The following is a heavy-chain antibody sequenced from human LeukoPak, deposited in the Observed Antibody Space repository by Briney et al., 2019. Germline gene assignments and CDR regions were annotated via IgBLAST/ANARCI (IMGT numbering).Heavy chain of an antibody. Sequence: SETLSLTCTVSGGSISSGSYYWSWIRQPAGKGLEWIGRIYTSGSTNYNPSLKSRVTISVDTSKNQFSLKLSSVTAADTAVYYCARAVSHDYVVVPAAMGGYYFDYWGQGTLVTVSS. CDR2: IYTSGST. CDR3: ARAVSHDYVVVPAAMGGYYFDY. J-gene: IGHJ4*02. V-gene: IGHV4-61*02. D-gene: IGHD2-2*01. CDR1: GGSISSGSYY.